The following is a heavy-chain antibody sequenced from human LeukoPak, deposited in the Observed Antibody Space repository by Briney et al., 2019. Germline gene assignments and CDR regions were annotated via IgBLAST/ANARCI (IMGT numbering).Heavy chain of an antibody. V-gene: IGHV3-30-3*01. CDR1: GFTFSSYA. D-gene: IGHD2-2*01. Sequence: GRPLRLSCAASGFTFSSYAMHWVRQAPGKGLEWVAVISNEGSNKYYADSVKGRFTISRDNSKNTLYLQMNSLRAEDTAVYYCARDIRGNIVVVPAAMIGYWGQGTLVTVSS. CDR3: ARDIRGNIVVVPAAMIGY. CDR2: ISNEGSNK. J-gene: IGHJ4*02.